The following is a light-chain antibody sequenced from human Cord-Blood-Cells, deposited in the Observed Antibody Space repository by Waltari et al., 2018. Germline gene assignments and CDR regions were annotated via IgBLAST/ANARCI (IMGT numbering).Light chain of an antibody. CDR1: SSDVGSYNL. V-gene: IGLV2-23*03. Sequence: QSALTQPPSVSGSPGPSITLPCTGTSSDVGSYNLFSWYQQHPGKAPKLMIYEGSKRPSGVSNRFSGSKSGNTASLTISGLQAEDEADYYCCSYAGSSTFVNWVFGGGTKLTVL. J-gene: IGLJ3*02. CDR2: EGS. CDR3: CSYAGSSTFVNWV.